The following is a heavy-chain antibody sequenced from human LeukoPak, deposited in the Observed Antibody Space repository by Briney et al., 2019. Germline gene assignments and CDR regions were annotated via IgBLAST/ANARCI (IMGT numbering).Heavy chain of an antibody. D-gene: IGHD3-22*01. CDR2: ISYDGTDK. Sequence: PGGSLRLSCAASGFTFGGYGMHWVRQGPAKGLDLVTFISYDGTDKYYADSVKGRFTISRDNYKSTLYLQMNSLRAEDTAVYYCARDTDSSGYYGGSHYWGQGTLVTVSS. V-gene: IGHV3-30*02. CDR1: GFTFGGYG. CDR3: ARDTDSSGYYGGSHY. J-gene: IGHJ4*02.